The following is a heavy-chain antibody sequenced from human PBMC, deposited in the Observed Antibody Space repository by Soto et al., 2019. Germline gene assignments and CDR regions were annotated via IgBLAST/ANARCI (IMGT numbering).Heavy chain of an antibody. J-gene: IGHJ6*02. CDR1: GFSLSTSGMC. CDR2: IDWDDDK. D-gene: IGHD3-3*01. CDR3: ARTTGYYDFWSGYYYYGMDV. Sequence: SGPTLVNPTQTLTLTCTFSGFSLSTSGMCVSWIRQPPGKALEWLALIDWDDDKYYSTSLKTRLTISKDTSKNQVVLTMTNMDPVDTATYYCARTTGYYDFWSGYYYYGMDVWGQGTTVTVSS. V-gene: IGHV2-70*01.